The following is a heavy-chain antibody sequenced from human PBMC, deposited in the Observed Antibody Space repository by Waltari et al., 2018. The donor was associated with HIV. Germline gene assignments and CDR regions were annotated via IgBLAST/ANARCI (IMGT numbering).Heavy chain of an antibody. CDR2: ISSSGSSI. CDR3: AKVREKQLWLRNWDFDL. J-gene: IGHJ2*01. CDR1: EFTFSSYE. Sequence: EVKLVESGGGLVQPGGSVRLSCAASEFTFSSYEINWVRQAPGKGLEWISYISSSGSSIYYADSVKGRFTISRDNGKKSLYLQMNILRAEDTAVYYCAKVREKQLWLRNWDFDLWGRGTLVTVSS. D-gene: IGHD5-18*01. V-gene: IGHV3-48*03.